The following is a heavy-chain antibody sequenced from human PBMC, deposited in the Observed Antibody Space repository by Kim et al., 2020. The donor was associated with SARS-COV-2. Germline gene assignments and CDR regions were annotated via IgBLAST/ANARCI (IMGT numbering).Heavy chain of an antibody. CDR2: IWYDGSNK. J-gene: IGHJ6*02. CDR3: AKDRPRFAVAVLSVMDV. D-gene: IGHD6-19*01. Sequence: GGSLRLSCAASGFTFSSYGMHWVRQAPGKGLEWVAVIWYDGSNKYYADSVKGRFTFSGDNSKNTLYLQMNSRRAEDTAVYYCAKDRPRFAVAVLSVMDVWGQGTTVTVSS. CDR1: GFTFSSYG. V-gene: IGHV3-33*06.